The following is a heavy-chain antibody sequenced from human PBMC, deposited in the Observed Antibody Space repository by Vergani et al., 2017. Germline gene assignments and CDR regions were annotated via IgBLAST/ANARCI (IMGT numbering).Heavy chain of an antibody. CDR2: IDRNYGVK. Sequence: VEAGGGLLQPAGSLRLSCTASGFTFQAFAFHWVRQVSGRGLEWVSGIDRNYGVKNGNSFEGRFSISRDNAKKAVFLQMNNLRHEDTALYFCVKDNDYDADGPFDLWGRGTLVTVSS. V-gene: IGHV3-9*01. J-gene: IGHJ2*01. D-gene: IGHD3-16*01. CDR3: VKDNDYDADGPFDL. CDR1: GFTFQAFA.